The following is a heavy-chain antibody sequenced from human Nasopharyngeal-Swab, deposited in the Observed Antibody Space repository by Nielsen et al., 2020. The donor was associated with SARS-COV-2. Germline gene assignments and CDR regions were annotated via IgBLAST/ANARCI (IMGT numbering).Heavy chain of an antibody. Sequence: GESLKISCAASGFTFSSYAMHWVRQAPGKGLEWVAVISYDGSNKYYADSVKGRFTISRDNSKNTLYLQMNSLRAEDTAVYYCARVAGITMVWGVDYWGQGTLVTVSS. CDR1: GFTFSSYA. CDR2: ISYDGSNK. V-gene: IGHV3-30-3*01. J-gene: IGHJ4*02. CDR3: ARVAGITMVWGVDY. D-gene: IGHD3-10*01.